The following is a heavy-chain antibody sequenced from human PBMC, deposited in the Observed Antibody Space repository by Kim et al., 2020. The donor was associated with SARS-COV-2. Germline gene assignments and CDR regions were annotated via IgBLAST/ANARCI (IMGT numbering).Heavy chain of an antibody. D-gene: IGHD3-10*01. CDR2: INTNTGNP. J-gene: IGHJ3*01. V-gene: IGHV7-4-1*02. Sequence: ASVKVSCKASGNTFSSYAMNWVRQAPGQGLEWMGWINTNTGNPTYAQGFTGRFVFSLDTSVSTTYLRITSLKSGDTAVYYCASSMVYGVISAFDLWGQGTMVTVSS. CDR3: ASSMVYGVISAFDL. CDR1: GNTFSSYA.